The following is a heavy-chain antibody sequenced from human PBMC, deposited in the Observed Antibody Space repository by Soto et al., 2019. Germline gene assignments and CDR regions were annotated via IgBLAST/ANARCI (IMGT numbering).Heavy chain of an antibody. CDR1: GYTFTSYA. V-gene: IGHV1-3*01. Sequence: QVQLVQSGAEVKKPGASVKVSCKASGYTFTSYAMHWVRQAPGQRLEWMGWINAGNGNTKYSQKFQGRVTITRDTSASTAYMELSSMRSEDTAVDYCARPHFSSSYYFDYWGQGTLVTVSS. J-gene: IGHJ4*02. D-gene: IGHD6-13*01. CDR3: ARPHFSSSYYFDY. CDR2: INAGNGNT.